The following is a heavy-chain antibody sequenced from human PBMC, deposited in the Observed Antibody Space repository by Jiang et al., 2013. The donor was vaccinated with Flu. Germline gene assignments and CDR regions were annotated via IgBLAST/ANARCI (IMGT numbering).Heavy chain of an antibody. Sequence: SLTCTVSGGSISSYYWSWIRQPPGKGLEWIGYIYYSGSTNYNPSLKSRVTISVDTSKNQFSLKLSSVTAADTAVYYCASLSPKLRRMDVWGQGTTVTVSS. J-gene: IGHJ6*02. V-gene: IGHV4-59*13. CDR1: GGSISSYY. CDR3: ASLSPKLRRMDV. CDR2: IYYSGST.